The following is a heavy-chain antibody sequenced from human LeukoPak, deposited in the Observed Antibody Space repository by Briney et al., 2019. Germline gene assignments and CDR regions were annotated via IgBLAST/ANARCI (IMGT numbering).Heavy chain of an antibody. Sequence: PGGSLRLSCAVSGFTFSDYYMSWVRQAPGKGLEWVSVIYSGGSTYYADSVKGRFTISRDNSKNTLYLQMNSLRAEDTAVYYCARPLMTTVTNDAFDIWGQGTMVTVSS. CDR1: GFTFSDYY. D-gene: IGHD4-17*01. CDR3: ARPLMTTVTNDAFDI. V-gene: IGHV3-66*04. J-gene: IGHJ3*02. CDR2: IYSGGST.